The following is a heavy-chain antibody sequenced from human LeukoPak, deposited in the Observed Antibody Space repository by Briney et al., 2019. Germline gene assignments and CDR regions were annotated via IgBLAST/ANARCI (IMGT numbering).Heavy chain of an antibody. V-gene: IGHV1-69*13. J-gene: IGHJ5*02. CDR3: ARDALEEVRGVVGS. Sequence: ASVKVSCKASGYTFTSYGISWVRQAPGQGLEWMGGIIPIFGTANYAQKFQGRVTITADESTSTAYMELSSLRSEDTAVYYCARDALEEVRGVVGSWGQGTLVTVSS. CDR1: GYTFTSYG. CDR2: IIPIFGTA. D-gene: IGHD3-10*01.